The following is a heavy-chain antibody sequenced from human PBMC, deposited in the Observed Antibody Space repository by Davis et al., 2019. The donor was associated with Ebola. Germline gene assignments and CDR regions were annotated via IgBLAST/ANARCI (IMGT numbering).Heavy chain of an antibody. CDR3: AREAVVTAPYYFDY. Sequence: PSETLSLTCTVSGGSISSGDYYWSWIRQPPGKGLEWIGYIYYSGSTYYNPSLKSRVTISVDTSKNQFSLKLSSVTAADTAVYYCAREAVVTAPYYFDYWGQGTLVTVSS. V-gene: IGHV4-30-4*01. CDR2: IYYSGST. CDR1: GGSISSGDYY. J-gene: IGHJ4*02. D-gene: IGHD2-21*02.